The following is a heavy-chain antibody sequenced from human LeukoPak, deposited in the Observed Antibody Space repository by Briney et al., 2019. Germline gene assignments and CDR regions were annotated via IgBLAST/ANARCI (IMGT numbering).Heavy chain of an antibody. CDR1: GDSVTSTH. J-gene: IGHJ4*02. V-gene: IGHV4-59*02. D-gene: IGHD3-10*01. Sequence: PSETLSLTCSVSGDSVTSTHWSWIRQPPGKGLEWIAYGHHSESSNYNPSFRSRVTIPVDTSRNQFSLRLTSVTAADTAVYYCARESAGSLHDSTAAFHYWGQGILVIVSS. CDR3: ARESAGSLHDSTAAFHY. CDR2: GHHSESS.